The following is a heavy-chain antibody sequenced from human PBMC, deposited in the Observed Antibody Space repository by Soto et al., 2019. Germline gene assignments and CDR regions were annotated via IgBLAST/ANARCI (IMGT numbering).Heavy chain of an antibody. CDR2: INSDGSST. J-gene: IGHJ4*02. D-gene: IGHD6-19*01. CDR1: GFPFSSYW. V-gene: IGHV3-74*01. Sequence: GGSLRLSCAASGFPFSSYWMHWVRQAPGKGLVWVSRINSDGSSTSYADSVKGRFTISRDNAKNTLYLQMNSLRAEDTAVYYCARAQWLVHEGLDYWGQGTLVTVSS. CDR3: ARAQWLVHEGLDY.